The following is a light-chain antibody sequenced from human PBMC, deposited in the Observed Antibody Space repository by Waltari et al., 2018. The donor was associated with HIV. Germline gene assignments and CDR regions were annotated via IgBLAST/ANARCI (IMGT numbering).Light chain of an antibody. J-gene: IGLJ2*01. CDR1: GSDVRAHNY. CDR3: SSYVGSNTVV. V-gene: IGLV2-8*01. Sequence: QPALTHPPPAAGSPVQSAALSCTGPGSDVRAHNYSSWYQQHPGNAPKLIIYEVTKRPSGVPDRLSGSKSGNTASLTVSGLQAEDEADYYCSSYVGSNTVVFGGGTKLTVL. CDR2: EVT.